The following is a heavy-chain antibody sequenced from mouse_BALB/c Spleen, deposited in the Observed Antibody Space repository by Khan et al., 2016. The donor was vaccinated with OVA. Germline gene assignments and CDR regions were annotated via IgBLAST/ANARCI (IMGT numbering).Heavy chain of an antibody. Sequence: VRLQQSGPELVKPGASVKISCKASGYSFTGYFMNWVMQSHGKSLEWIGRINPHIGETLYNQKFRDKATLTVDESSSTAHMELRSLASEDSAVYCCARTYGSDFDYWGQGTTLTVSS. V-gene: IGHV1-20*02. CDR2: INPHIGET. CDR1: GYSFTGYF. CDR3: ARTYGSDFDY. D-gene: IGHD1-1*01. J-gene: IGHJ2*01.